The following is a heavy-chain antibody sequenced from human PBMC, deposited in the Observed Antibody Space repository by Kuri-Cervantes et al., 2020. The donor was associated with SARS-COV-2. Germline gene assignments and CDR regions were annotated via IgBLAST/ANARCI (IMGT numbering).Heavy chain of an antibody. J-gene: IGHJ4*02. CDR3: ARGGMVRGEDY. CDR1: GFTFSSYW. CDR2: INSDGSST. D-gene: IGHD3-10*01. V-gene: IGHV3-74*01. Sequence: ETLSLTCAASGFTFSSYWMHWVRQAPGKGLVWVSRINSDGSSTSYADSVKGRFTISRDNAKNTLYLQMNSLRAEDTAVYYCARGGMVRGEDYWGQGTLVTVSS.